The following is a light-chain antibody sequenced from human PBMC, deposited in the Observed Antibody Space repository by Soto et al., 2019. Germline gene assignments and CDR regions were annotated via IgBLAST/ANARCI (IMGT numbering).Light chain of an antibody. J-gene: IGKJ2*01. V-gene: IGKV3-20*01. CDR3: QQYGDCQYT. Sequence: EIVLTQSPGTLSLSPGERATLSCRASQSVSSSFFAWYQQKPGQAHSLLIYGASSRATGIPDRFSVSGYGTDVTLTISRLAAEDFAVYYCQQYGDCQYTFGQGTKLEIK. CDR2: GAS. CDR1: QSVSSSF.